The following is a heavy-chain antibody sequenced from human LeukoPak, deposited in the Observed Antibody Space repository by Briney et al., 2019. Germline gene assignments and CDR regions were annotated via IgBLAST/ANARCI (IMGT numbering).Heavy chain of an antibody. J-gene: IGHJ4*02. D-gene: IGHD2-21*01. CDR1: GLTFSACS. CDR3: AAKVGGDYYDY. Sequence: GRSLILSCAASGLTFSACSMSWVRQAPGKGLEWVSTITSGSRTYHADSVKGRFTVSRDNSKNTLFLQMNSLRVEDTAVYFCAAKVGGDYYDYWGQGTLVTVSS. CDR2: ITSGSRT. V-gene: IGHV3-23*01.